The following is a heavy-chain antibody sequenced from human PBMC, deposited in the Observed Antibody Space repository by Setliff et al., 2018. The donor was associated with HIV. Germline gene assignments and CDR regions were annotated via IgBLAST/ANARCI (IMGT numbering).Heavy chain of an antibody. CDR3: ARGRNRNYVVYGMDV. J-gene: IGHJ6*02. V-gene: IGHV3-23*03. CDR2: IYAGGST. CDR1: GFTFSNYA. D-gene: IGHD1-7*01. Sequence: PGESLKISCAASGFTFSNYAMSWVRQAPGKGLEWVSVIYAGGSTYYADSVKGRFTISRDNSKNMLYLQMDSLRAEDTAVYYCARGRNRNYVVYGMDVWGQGTTVTVS.